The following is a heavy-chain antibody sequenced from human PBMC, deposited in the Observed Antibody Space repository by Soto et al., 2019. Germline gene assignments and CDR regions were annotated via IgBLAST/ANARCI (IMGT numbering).Heavy chain of an antibody. V-gene: IGHV4-61*05. CDR3: ASSEATGTDY. CDR2: IYYSGST. Sequence: SXTLSLTCTVSGGTIGSSSCYWAWIRQPPGKGLEWIGYIYYSGSTNYNPSLKSRVTISVDTSKNQFSLKLSSVTAADTAVYYCASSEATGTDYWGQGTLVTVSS. D-gene: IGHD1-1*01. CDR1: GGTIGSSSCY. J-gene: IGHJ4*02.